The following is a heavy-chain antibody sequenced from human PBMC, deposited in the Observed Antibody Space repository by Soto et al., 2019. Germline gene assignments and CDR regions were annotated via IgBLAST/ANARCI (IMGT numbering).Heavy chain of an antibody. D-gene: IGHD3-22*01. CDR2: IYYSGST. Sequence: SETLSLTCTVSGGSISSYYWSWIRQPPGKGLEWIGYIYYSGSTNYNPSLKSRVTISVDTSKNQFSLKLSSVTAADTAVYYCARDYFDSSDYTTNWFDPWGQGTLVTVSS. CDR1: GGSISSYY. CDR3: ARDYFDSSDYTTNWFDP. V-gene: IGHV4-59*01. J-gene: IGHJ5*02.